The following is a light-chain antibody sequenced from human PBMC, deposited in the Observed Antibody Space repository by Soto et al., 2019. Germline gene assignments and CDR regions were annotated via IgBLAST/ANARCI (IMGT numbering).Light chain of an antibody. CDR3: QQYNSRRT. V-gene: IGKV1-5*01. Sequence: DIQMTQSPSTLSASVGDRVTITCRASQSISSWLAWYQQKPGKAPKLLIYDASSLESGVLSRFSGSGSGTEFTLTISSLQPDDFATYYCQQYNSRRTFGQGTKVEIK. CDR2: DAS. J-gene: IGKJ1*01. CDR1: QSISSW.